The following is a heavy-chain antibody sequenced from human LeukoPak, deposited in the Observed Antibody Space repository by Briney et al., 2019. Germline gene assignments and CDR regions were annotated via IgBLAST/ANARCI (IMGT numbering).Heavy chain of an antibody. Sequence: GGSLRLSCAASGFTFSSYAMNWVRQAPGEGLEWVSGISGSGGSTYYADSVKGRFTISRDNSKNTLYLQMNSLRAEDTAVYYCAKAGSSGWYGRGSGYWGQGTLVTVSS. CDR3: AKAGSSGWYGRGSGY. J-gene: IGHJ4*02. CDR2: ISGSGGST. D-gene: IGHD6-19*01. V-gene: IGHV3-23*01. CDR1: GFTFSSYA.